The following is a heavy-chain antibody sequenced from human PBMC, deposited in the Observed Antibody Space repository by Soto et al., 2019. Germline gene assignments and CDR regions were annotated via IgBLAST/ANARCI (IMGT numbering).Heavy chain of an antibody. CDR1: GGSIGRGDYY. J-gene: IGHJ6*02. D-gene: IGHD2-2*01. CDR3: ASWHCSSTSCFYYYYGMDV. V-gene: IGHV4-30-4*01. Sequence: SETLSLTCTVSGGSIGRGDYYWSWIRQPPGKGLEWIGYIYYSGSTYYNPSLKSRVTISVDTSKNQFSLKLSSVTAADTAVYYCASWHCSSTSCFYYYYGMDVWGQGTTVTVSS. CDR2: IYYSGST.